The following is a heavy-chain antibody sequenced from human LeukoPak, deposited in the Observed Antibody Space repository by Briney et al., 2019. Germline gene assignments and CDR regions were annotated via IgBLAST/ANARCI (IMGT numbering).Heavy chain of an antibody. CDR2: IYSGGST. D-gene: IGHD3-10*01. CDR3: ARSHGATLDY. V-gene: IGHV3-53*01. J-gene: IGHJ4*02. Sequence: GGSLRLSCAASGFTVSNNYMSWVRQAPGKGLEWVSVIYSGGSTYYADSVKGRFTISRDNAKNSLYLQMNSLRAEDTAVYYCARSHGATLDYWGQGTLVTVSS. CDR1: GFTVSNNY.